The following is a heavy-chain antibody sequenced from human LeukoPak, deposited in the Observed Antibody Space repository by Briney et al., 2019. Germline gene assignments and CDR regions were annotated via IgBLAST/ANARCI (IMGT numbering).Heavy chain of an antibody. J-gene: IGHJ4*02. CDR3: ARSNQADDY. CDR2: INPGGSSI. Sequence: GGSLRLSCAASGFTFSSYWMHWVRQVPGKGLVWVARINPGGSSITYADSVKGRFTISRDNAKNTLYLQLDSLRAEDTGVYYCARSNQADDYWGQGTLVTVSS. V-gene: IGHV3-74*01. CDR1: GFTFSSYW. D-gene: IGHD1-14*01.